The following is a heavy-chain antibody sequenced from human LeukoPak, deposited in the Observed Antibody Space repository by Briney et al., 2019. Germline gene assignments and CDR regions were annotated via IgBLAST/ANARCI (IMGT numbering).Heavy chain of an antibody. Sequence: PGGSLTLLCGACGFIFSSYAMIWVRQAPGKGLEWVSALSGSGDSTYYADYEKGRSTISRDNSKNTLYLQMNSLRAENTAVYYCTKVRVATKLTTELDYWGQGTLVTVSA. CDR1: GFIFSSYA. D-gene: IGHD4-17*01. J-gene: IGHJ4*02. CDR3: TKVRVATKLTTELDY. V-gene: IGHV3-23*01. CDR2: LSGSGDST.